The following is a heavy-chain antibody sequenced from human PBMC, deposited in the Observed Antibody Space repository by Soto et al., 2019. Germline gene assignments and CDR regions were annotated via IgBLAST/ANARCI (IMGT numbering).Heavy chain of an antibody. CDR3: AREAPPGEYYYDSSGYYSLGI. CDR1: GYSFTSYG. J-gene: IGHJ1*01. V-gene: IGHV1-18*01. CDR2: ISAYNGDT. Sequence: ASVKVSCKASGYSFTSYGVSWVRQAPGQGLEWMGWISAYNGDTNYTQKLQGRVTMTTDTPTSTAYLELRSLRPDDTAVYYCAREAPPGEYYYDSSGYYSLGIWGQGTLVTVSS. D-gene: IGHD3-22*01.